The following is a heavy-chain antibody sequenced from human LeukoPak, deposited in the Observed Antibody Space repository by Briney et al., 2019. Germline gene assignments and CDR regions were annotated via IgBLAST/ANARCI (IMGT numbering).Heavy chain of an antibody. Sequence: GGSLRLSCAASGFTFSSYGMHWVRQAPGKGLEWVAVISYDGSNKYYADSVKGRFTISRDNAKNSLYLQMNSLRAEDTAVYYCARDGRFDWNDGYWGQGTLVTVSS. V-gene: IGHV3-30*03. CDR3: ARDGRFDWNDGY. CDR2: ISYDGSNK. J-gene: IGHJ4*02. CDR1: GFTFSSYG. D-gene: IGHD1-1*01.